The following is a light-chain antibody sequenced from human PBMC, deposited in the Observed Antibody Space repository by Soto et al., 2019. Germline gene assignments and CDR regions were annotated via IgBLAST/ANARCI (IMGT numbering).Light chain of an antibody. J-gene: IGKJ1*01. CDR1: QSIGSW. V-gene: IGKV1-5*01. Sequence: DIQMTQSPSTLSASVGDRVTMSCRASQSIGSWLAWYQHKPGRAPKLIIFDGARLESGVPSRFSGSGSGTEFTFTISSLQPEDFATYYCQQYNKFSPTFGQGTKVDIK. CDR3: QQYNKFSPT. CDR2: DGA.